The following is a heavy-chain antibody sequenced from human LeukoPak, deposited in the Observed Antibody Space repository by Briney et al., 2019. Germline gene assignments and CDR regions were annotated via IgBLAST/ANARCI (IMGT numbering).Heavy chain of an antibody. CDR1: GYTFTGYY. Sequence: GASVKVSCKASGYTFTGYYMHWVRQAPEQGLGWMEWINPNSGGTNYAQKFQGRVTMTRDTSISTAYMELSRLRSDDTAVYYCASIPKSYSSGWLSYWGQGTLVTVSS. V-gene: IGHV1-2*02. J-gene: IGHJ4*02. CDR2: INPNSGGT. CDR3: ASIPKSYSSGWLSY. D-gene: IGHD6-19*01.